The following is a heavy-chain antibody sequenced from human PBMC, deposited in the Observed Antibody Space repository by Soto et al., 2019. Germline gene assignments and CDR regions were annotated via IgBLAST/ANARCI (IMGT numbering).Heavy chain of an antibody. J-gene: IGHJ6*02. CDR3: ARHYPRITIFGVVRLGYGMDV. V-gene: IGHV4-39*01. Sequence: PSETLYLTCTVSGGSIRSSSCYWGWIRQPPGKGLEWIGSIYYSGSTYYNPSLKSRVTISVDTSKNQFSLKLSSVTAADTAVYYCARHYPRITIFGVVRLGYGMDVWGQGTTVTVSS. CDR2: IYYSGST. D-gene: IGHD3-3*01. CDR1: GGSIRSSSCY.